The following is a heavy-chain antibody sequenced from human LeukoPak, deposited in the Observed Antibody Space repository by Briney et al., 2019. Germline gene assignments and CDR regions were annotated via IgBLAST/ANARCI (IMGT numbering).Heavy chain of an antibody. V-gene: IGHV3-48*01. J-gene: IGHJ4*02. D-gene: IGHD3-10*01. Sequence: PGGSLRLSCAVSGFTFSSYSMNWVRQAPGKGLEWVSYISSGSSTIYYADSVKGRFTISRDNAKNSLYLQMNSLRAEDTAVYYCARVRSVPDYWGQGTLVTVSS. CDR3: ARVRSVPDY. CDR1: GFTFSSYS. CDR2: ISSGSSTI.